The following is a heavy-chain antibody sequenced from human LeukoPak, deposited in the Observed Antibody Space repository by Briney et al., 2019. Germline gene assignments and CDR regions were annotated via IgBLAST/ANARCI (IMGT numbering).Heavy chain of an antibody. CDR3: ARDDSSGYYSRAFDI. CDR2: IYYSGST. D-gene: IGHD3-22*01. CDR1: GGSISSGDYY. Sequence: SETLSLTCTVSGGSISSGDYYWSWIRQPPGKGLEWIGYIYYSGSTNYNPSLKSRVTISVDTSKNQFSLKLSSVTAADTAVYYCARDDSSGYYSRAFDIWGQGTMVTVSS. V-gene: IGHV4-61*08. J-gene: IGHJ3*02.